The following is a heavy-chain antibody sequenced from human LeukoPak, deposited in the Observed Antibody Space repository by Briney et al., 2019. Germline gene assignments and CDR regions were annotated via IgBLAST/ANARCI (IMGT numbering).Heavy chain of an antibody. V-gene: IGHV3-9*01. CDR2: ISWNSGSI. CDR3: AKDSFYDSSGYLDY. CDR1: GFTFDDYA. Sequence: PGRSLRLSCAASGFTFDDYAMHWVRQAPGKGLEWVSGISWNSGSIGYADSVKGRFTISRDNAKNSLYLQMNSLRAEDTALYYCAKDSFYDSSGYLDYWGQGTLVTVSS. J-gene: IGHJ4*02. D-gene: IGHD3-22*01.